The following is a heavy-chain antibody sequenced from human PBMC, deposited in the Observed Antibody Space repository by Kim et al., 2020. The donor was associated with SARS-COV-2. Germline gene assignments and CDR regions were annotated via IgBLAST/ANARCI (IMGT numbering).Heavy chain of an antibody. D-gene: IGHD3-10*02. CDR1: GFTFSSYG. Sequence: GGSLRLSCAASGFTFSSYGMHWVRQAPGKGLEWVAVIWYDGSNKYYADSVKGRFTISRDNSKNTLYLQMNSLRAEDTAVYYCASGWSGMGDYYYGMDVWGQGTTVTVSS. V-gene: IGHV3-33*01. CDR3: ASGWSGMGDYYYGMDV. J-gene: IGHJ6*02. CDR2: IWYDGSNK.